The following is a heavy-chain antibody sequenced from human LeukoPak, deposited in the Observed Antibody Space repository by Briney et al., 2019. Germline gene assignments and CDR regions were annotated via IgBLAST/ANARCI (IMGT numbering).Heavy chain of an antibody. CDR2: ISAYNGNT. CDR1: GYTFINYV. Sequence: VKVSCKASGYTFINYVISWVRQAPGQGLEWMGWISAYNGNTKYVQKLQGRVTMTTDTSTSTAYMELRSLKSDDTGMYYCARGGDYDYGDYYFDYWGQGTLVTVSS. CDR3: ARGGDYDYGDYYFDY. J-gene: IGHJ4*02. D-gene: IGHD4-17*01. V-gene: IGHV1-18*04.